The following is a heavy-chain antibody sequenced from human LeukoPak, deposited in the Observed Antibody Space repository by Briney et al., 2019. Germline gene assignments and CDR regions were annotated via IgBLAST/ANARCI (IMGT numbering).Heavy chain of an antibody. CDR2: IYYSGST. CDR3: ARHTRQLQAVAGQDFDY. J-gene: IGHJ4*02. Sequence: PSETLSPTCTVSGGSISSSSYYWGWIRQPPGKGLEWIGSIYYSGSTYYNPSLKSRVTISVDTSKNQFSLKLSSVSAADTAVYYCARHTRQLQAVAGQDFDYWGQGTLVTVSS. CDR1: GGSISSSSYY. D-gene: IGHD6-19*01. V-gene: IGHV4-39*01.